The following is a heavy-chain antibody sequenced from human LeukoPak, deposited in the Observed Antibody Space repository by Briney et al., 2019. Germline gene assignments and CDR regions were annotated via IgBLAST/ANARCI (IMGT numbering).Heavy chain of an antibody. CDR1: GASISRGGYY. CDR3: AREGYNSGFFDY. V-gene: IGHV4-30-4*01. Sequence: PSETLSLTCTVSGASISRGGYYWIWIRQPPGKGLEWLGYIYYSRSTSYSPSLKCRLTISVDTSKNQFALKLSSVTAADTAVYYCAREGYNSGFFDYWGEGTLVTVSP. CDR2: IYYSRST. D-gene: IGHD5-24*01. J-gene: IGHJ4*02.